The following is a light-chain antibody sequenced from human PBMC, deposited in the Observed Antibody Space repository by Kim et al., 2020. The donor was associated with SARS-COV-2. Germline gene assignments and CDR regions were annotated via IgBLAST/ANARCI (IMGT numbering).Light chain of an antibody. V-gene: IGLV2-14*03. Sequence: GQTITISCTGTSSNVGNYNYDSWYQHHPGRATILMYYDVTDRPSGVSNRSSGSNSGNTAFLTSGGLQAEDEADYYCTSYTGSDTLIFGGGTKLTVL. CDR1: SSNVGNYNY. CDR3: TSYTGSDTLI. CDR2: DVT. J-gene: IGLJ2*01.